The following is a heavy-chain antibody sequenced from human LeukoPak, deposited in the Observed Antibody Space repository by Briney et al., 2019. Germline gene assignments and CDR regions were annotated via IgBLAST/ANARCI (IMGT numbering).Heavy chain of an antibody. D-gene: IGHD6-19*01. Sequence: PGGSLRLSCAASGFTFSSYAMSWVRQAPGKGLEWVSAISGSGGSTYYADSVKGRFTISRDNSKNTLYLQMSSLRAEDTAVYYRVREKSEYSSGWYLFDHWGQGILVTVSS. CDR1: GFTFSSYA. CDR3: VREKSEYSSGWYLFDH. CDR2: ISGSGGST. J-gene: IGHJ4*02. V-gene: IGHV3-23*01.